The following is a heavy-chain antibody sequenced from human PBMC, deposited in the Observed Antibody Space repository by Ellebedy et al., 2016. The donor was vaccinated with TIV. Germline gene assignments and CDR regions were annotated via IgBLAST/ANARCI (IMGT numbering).Heavy chain of an antibody. J-gene: IGHJ1*01. CDR1: GLPFSSFS. Sequence: GESLKISCAASGLPFSSFSMGWVRQAPGKGLEWVSGITSSGDSTYYADSVKCRFTISRDNSKNTLFLQVNSLRAEDTAVYYCMFKGLSARLYWGQGTLVTVSS. CDR2: ITSSGDST. D-gene: IGHD6-6*01. CDR3: MFKGLSARLY. V-gene: IGHV3-23*01.